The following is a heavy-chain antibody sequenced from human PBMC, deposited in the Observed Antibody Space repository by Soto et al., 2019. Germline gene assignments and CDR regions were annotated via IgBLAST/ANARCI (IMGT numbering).Heavy chain of an antibody. V-gene: IGHV3-33*01. CDR3: ARVGWELLTLDY. Sequence: VQLVESGGGVVQPGRSLRLSCAASGFTFSSYGMHWVRQAPGKGLEWVAVIWYDGSNKYYADSVKGRFTISRDNSKNTLYLQMNSLRAEDTAVYYCARVGWELLTLDYWGQGTLVTVSS. CDR2: IWYDGSNK. D-gene: IGHD1-26*01. J-gene: IGHJ4*02. CDR1: GFTFSSYG.